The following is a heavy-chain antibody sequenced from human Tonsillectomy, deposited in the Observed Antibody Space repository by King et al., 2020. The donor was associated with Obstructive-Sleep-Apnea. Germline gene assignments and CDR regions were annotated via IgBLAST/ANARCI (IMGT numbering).Heavy chain of an antibody. CDR1: GFSVTSSY. CDR2: IYSSGTT. Sequence: EVQLVESGGGLVQPGGSLRLSCAASGFSVTSSYINWVRQAPGKGLEWVSVIYSSGTTHYADSLKGRFTISRHNSNNTVYLQMNSPRAEDTAVYYCARDRYDYGLDNSTLHYYGM. V-gene: IGHV3-53*04. J-gene: IGHJ6*01. D-gene: IGHD3-16*01. CDR3: ARDRYDYGLDNSTLHYYGM.